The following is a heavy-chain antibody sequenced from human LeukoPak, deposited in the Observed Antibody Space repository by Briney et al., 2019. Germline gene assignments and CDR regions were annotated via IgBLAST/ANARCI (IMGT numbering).Heavy chain of an antibody. V-gene: IGHV4-59*01. D-gene: IGHD1-26*01. CDR3: ARGPVGATPGWYFDL. Sequence: PSETLSLTCTVSGGSISSYYWSWIRQPPGKGLEWIGYIYHSGSTNYNPSLKSRVTISVDTSKNQFSLKLSSVTAADTAVYYCARGPVGATPGWYFDLWGRGTLVTVSS. CDR2: IYHSGST. CDR1: GGSISSYY. J-gene: IGHJ2*01.